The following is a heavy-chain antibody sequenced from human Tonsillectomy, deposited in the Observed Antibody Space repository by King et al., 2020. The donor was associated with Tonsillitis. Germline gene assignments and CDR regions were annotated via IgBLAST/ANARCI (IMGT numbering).Heavy chain of an antibody. J-gene: IGHJ4*02. V-gene: IGHV1-46*01. D-gene: IGHD6-13*01. CDR3: ARDGGDGIAGAGTGLGY. CDR1: GYTFTSYY. CDR2: INPSGGST. Sequence: VQLVESGAEVKNPGASVKVSCKASGYTFTSYYMHWVRQAPGQGLEWMGKINPSGGSTSYAQKFQGRVTMTRDKSTSTVYMDMSSLRSEETAVYFCARDGGDGIAGAGTGLGYWGQGTLVTVSS.